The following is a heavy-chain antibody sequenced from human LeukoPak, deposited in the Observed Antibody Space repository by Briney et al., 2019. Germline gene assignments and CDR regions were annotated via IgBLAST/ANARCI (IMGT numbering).Heavy chain of an antibody. V-gene: IGHV3-23*01. CDR3: AKDRSSSTSCYDY. CDR2: ISGSGGST. Sequence: GGSPRLSCAASGFTFSSYAMSWVRQAPGKGLEWVSAISGSGGSTYYADSVKGRFTISRDNSKNTLYLQMNSLRAEDTAVYYCAKDRSSSTSCYDYWGQGTLVTVSS. D-gene: IGHD2-2*01. CDR1: GFTFSSYA. J-gene: IGHJ4*02.